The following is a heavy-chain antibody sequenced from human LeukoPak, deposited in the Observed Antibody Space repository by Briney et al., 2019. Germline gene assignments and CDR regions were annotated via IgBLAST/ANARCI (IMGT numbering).Heavy chain of an antibody. CDR3: ARGTQQLDAFDI. Sequence: SEALSLTCTVSGGSISSYYWSWIRQPPGKGLEWIGYIYYSGSTNYNPSLKSRVTISVDTSKNQFSLKLSSVTAADTAVYYCARGTQQLDAFDIWGQGTMVTVSS. J-gene: IGHJ3*02. CDR2: IYYSGST. V-gene: IGHV4-59*01. CDR1: GGSISSYY. D-gene: IGHD6-13*01.